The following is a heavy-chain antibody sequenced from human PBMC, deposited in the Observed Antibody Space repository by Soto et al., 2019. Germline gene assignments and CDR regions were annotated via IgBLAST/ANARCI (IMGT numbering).Heavy chain of an antibody. J-gene: IGHJ4*02. CDR3: TADPHSTGTKY. V-gene: IGHV3-15*01. CDR1: VFSFSDAW. Sequence: SWWSLRLSCSASVFSFSDAWMTWVRQAPGAGLEWVGHIKSKTDGGTTDYAAPVKGRFTISRDASKTTVYLQMNSLRTEDTAVYYCTADPHSTGTKYWGQGTLVTVSS. CDR2: IKSKTDGGTT. D-gene: IGHD1-1*01.